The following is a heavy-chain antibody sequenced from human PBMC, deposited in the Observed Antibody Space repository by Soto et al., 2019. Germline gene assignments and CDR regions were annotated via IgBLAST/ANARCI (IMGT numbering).Heavy chain of an antibody. CDR2: INAGNGNT. D-gene: IGHD2-21*01. CDR1: GYTFTSYA. V-gene: IGHV1-3*05. CDR3: ARSIVVVIALDY. Sequence: QVQLVQSGAEEKKPGASVKVSCKASGYTFTSYAMHWVRQAPGQRLEWMGWINAGNGNTKYSQKFQGRVTITRDTSASTAYMELSSLRSEDMAVYYCARSIVVVIALDYCGQGTLVTVSS. J-gene: IGHJ4*02.